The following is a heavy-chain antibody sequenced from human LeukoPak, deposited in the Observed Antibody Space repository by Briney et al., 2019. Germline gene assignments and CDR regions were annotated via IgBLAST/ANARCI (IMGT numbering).Heavy chain of an antibody. V-gene: IGHV3-21*01. D-gene: IGHD3-3*01. CDR2: VSNSGDYI. CDR1: GFSFSSYR. Sequence: GGSLRLSCAASGFSFSSYRMNWVRPAPGKGLEWVSSVSNSGDYIHYADSVKGRFTISRDNAKKSLYLQMNSLIAEYTAVYYCARVFGFKFGACDIWGQGTMVSVSS. CDR3: ARVFGFKFGACDI. J-gene: IGHJ3*02.